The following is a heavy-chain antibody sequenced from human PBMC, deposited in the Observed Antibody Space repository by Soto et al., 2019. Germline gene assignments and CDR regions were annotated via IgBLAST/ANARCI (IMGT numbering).Heavy chain of an antibody. D-gene: IGHD2-21*02. CDR2: ISDPGTST. V-gene: IGHV3-23*01. Sequence: XGSLRLSCAAAGFTFGNYAMNWVRQAPGKGLDWISSISDPGTSTYYANSVKGRFSMSRDNSKNTLFLQMNRLRADDTAVYFCAKSLVTPSDAFDLWGRGTLVTVSS. CDR1: GFTFGNYA. J-gene: IGHJ3*01. CDR3: AKSLVTPSDAFDL.